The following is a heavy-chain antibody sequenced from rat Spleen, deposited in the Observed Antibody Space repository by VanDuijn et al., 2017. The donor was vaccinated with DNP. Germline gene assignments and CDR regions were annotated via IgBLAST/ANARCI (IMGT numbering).Heavy chain of an antibody. V-gene: IGHV2-30*01. CDR2: IWTGGTT. D-gene: IGHD1-11*01. CDR1: GFSLPTYN. Sequence: QVQLKESGPDLVQPSQTLSLTCTVSGFSLPTYNVHWVRQPPGKGLEWMGIIWTGGTTNYNSALKSRLSISRDTSRSQVFLKMNSLQTEDIATYYCVRGNYGGYDYWGQGVMVTVSS. CDR3: VRGNYGGYDY. J-gene: IGHJ2*01.